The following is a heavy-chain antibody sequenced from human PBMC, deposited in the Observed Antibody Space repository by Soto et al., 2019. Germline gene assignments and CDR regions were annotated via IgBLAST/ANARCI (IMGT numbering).Heavy chain of an antibody. Sequence: ASVKXSCKASGYTFTSYAMHWVRQAPGQRLEWMGWINAGNGNTKYSQKFQGRVTITRDTSASTAYMELSSLRSEDTAVYYCARGVAAAHYYFDYWGQGTLVTVSS. CDR1: GYTFTSYA. V-gene: IGHV1-3*01. J-gene: IGHJ4*02. D-gene: IGHD6-13*01. CDR3: ARGVAAAHYYFDY. CDR2: INAGNGNT.